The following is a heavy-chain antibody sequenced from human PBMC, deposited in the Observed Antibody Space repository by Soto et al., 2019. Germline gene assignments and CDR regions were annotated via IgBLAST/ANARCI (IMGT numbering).Heavy chain of an antibody. CDR1: GGSISSSSYY. D-gene: IGHD3-22*01. Sequence: QLQLQESGPGLVKPSETLSLTCTVSGGSISSSSYYWGWIRQPPGKGLEWIGSIYYRGRTYYNPSLKSRVTISVDTSKNQFSLTLSSVTAADTAVYYCARRLYYDSSGFEGGGMDVWGQGTTVTVSS. CDR2: IYYRGRT. V-gene: IGHV4-39*01. CDR3: ARRLYYDSSGFEGGGMDV. J-gene: IGHJ6*02.